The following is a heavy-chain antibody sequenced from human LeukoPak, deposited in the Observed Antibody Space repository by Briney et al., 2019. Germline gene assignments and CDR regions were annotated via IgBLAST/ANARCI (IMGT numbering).Heavy chain of an antibody. CDR1: GFTFSTYW. V-gene: IGHV3-74*01. CDR2: INTDGSDT. Sequence: GSLRLSCAASGFTFSTYWMHWVRQAPGKGLVWVSRINTDGSDTSYADSVEGRFTISRDNAKNTLYLQMNSLTAEDTAVYYCARGGWYGYYFDSWGRGTLATVSS. D-gene: IGHD6-19*01. CDR3: ARGGWYGYYFDS. J-gene: IGHJ4*02.